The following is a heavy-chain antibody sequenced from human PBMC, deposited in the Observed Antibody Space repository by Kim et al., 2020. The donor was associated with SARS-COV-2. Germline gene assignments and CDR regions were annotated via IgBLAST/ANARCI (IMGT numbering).Heavy chain of an antibody. D-gene: IGHD6-19*01. CDR3: AKDGRQFQRAGRGGMDV. V-gene: IGHV3-30*18. CDR2: ISYDGTNE. J-gene: IGHJ6*02. Sequence: GGSLRLSCVASGSTFSTYSMYWVRQAPGKGLEWVALISYDGTNEFYADSVKGRFTVSRDNSKNTVFLEMNSLKMEDTALYYCAKDGRQFQRAGRGGMDVWGPGTMVSVSS. CDR1: GSTFSTYS.